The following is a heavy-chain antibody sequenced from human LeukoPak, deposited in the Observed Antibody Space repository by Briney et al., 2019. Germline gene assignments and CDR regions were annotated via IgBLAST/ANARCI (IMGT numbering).Heavy chain of an antibody. D-gene: IGHD6-6*01. J-gene: IGHJ6*02. V-gene: IGHV4-59*08. CDR1: GGSISSYY. CDR3: ARAGYSSSLPPYYYYYGMDV. Sequence: SETLSLTCTVSGGSISSYYWSGIRQPPGKGLEWIGYIYYSGSTNYNPSLKSRVTISVDTSKNQFSLKLSSVTAADTAVYYCARAGYSSSLPPYYYYYGMDVWGQGTTVTVSS. CDR2: IYYSGST.